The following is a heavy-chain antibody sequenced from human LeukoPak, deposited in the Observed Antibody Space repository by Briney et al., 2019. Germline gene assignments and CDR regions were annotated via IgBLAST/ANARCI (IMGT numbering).Heavy chain of an antibody. V-gene: IGHV3-7*01. J-gene: IGHJ3*02. D-gene: IGHD3-10*01. CDR3: ARDEGYYGSGSYYVDAFDI. CDR2: IKQDGSEK. CDR1: GFTFSSYW. Sequence: PGGSLRLSCAASGFTFSSYWMSWVRQAPGKGLEWVANIKQDGSEKYYVDSVKGRFTIYRDNAKNSLYLQMNSLRAEDTAVYYCARDEGYYGSGSYYVDAFDIWGQGTMVTVSS.